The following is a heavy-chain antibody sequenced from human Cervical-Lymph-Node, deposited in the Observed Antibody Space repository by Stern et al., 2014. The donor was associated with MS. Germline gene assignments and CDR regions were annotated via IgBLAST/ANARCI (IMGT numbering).Heavy chain of an antibody. J-gene: IGHJ6*02. Sequence: QVQLVQSGGGVVQPGRSLRLSCAASGFTFSSYAMHWVRQAPGKGLEWVAVISYDGSNKYYADSVKGRFTISRDNSKNTLYLQMNSLRAEDTAVYYCARDQGQGDLTPLYGMDVWGQGTTVTVSS. CDR3: ARDQGQGDLTPLYGMDV. V-gene: IGHV3-30*04. CDR2: ISYDGSNK. D-gene: IGHD4-23*01. CDR1: GFTFSSYA.